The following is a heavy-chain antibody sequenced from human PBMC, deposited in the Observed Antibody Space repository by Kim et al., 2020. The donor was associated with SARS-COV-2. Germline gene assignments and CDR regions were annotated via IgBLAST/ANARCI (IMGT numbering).Heavy chain of an antibody. CDR1: GDSISGFY. CDR3: ARDYYGSGAFYDY. D-gene: IGHD3-10*01. J-gene: IGHJ4*02. CDR2: IHYRGKT. Sequence: SETLSLTCTVSGDSISGFYWSWIRQPPGKELEWIGYIHYRGKTIYNPSLKSRVTISIDTSKNQFSLRLTSVTAADTAVYYCARDYYGSGAFYDYWGQGARVSVSS. V-gene: IGHV4-59*08.